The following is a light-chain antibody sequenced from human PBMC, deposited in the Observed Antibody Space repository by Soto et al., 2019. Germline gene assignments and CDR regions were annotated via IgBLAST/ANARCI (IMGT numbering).Light chain of an antibody. V-gene: IGKV3-15*01. Sequence: EIVMTQSPATLSVSPGERATLSCRASQSVSSNLAWYQQKPGQAPRLLIYGASTRATGIPARFSGSGSGTEFTLTISSLQSEDFAVYYCQQYNNWLWTFGQGTKVDFK. CDR3: QQYNNWLWT. J-gene: IGKJ1*01. CDR2: GAS. CDR1: QSVSSN.